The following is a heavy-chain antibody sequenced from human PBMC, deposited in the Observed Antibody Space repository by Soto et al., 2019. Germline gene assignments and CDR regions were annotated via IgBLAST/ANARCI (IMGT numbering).Heavy chain of an antibody. J-gene: IGHJ6*03. D-gene: IGHD6-6*01. Sequence: GGPLRLSCAASVFTLGGYAMDWVRQAPGKGLEYVSGISSNGVGTYYANSVQGRFTISRDTSKNTVYLQMGSLRPEDMAVYYCARRARPDFYYMDVWGKGTTVTVSS. CDR2: ISSNGVGT. CDR1: VFTLGGYA. V-gene: IGHV3-64*01. CDR3: ARRARPDFYYMDV.